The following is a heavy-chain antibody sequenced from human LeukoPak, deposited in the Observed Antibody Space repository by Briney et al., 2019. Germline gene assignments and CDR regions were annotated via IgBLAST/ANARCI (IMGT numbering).Heavy chain of an antibody. D-gene: IGHD6-19*01. V-gene: IGHV3-23*01. CDR3: AKEGIAVAGSSYY. CDR1: GFTFSSYG. CDR2: ISGSGGST. J-gene: IGHJ4*02. Sequence: SLRLSCAASGFTFSSYGMHWVRQAPGKGLEWVSAISGSGGSTYYADSVKGRFTISRDNSKNTLYLQMNSLRAEDTAVYYCAKEGIAVAGSSYYWGQGTLVTVSS.